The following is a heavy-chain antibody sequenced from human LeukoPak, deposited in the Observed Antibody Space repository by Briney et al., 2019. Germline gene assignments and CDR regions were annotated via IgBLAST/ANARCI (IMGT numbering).Heavy chain of an antibody. Sequence: GGSLRLSCAASGFTYSSYWMSWVRQAPGKGLGWVSAISGSGGSTYYADSVKGRFTISRDNSKNTLYLQMNSLRAEDTAVYYCAKELSSSFRTFDYWGQGTLVTVSS. CDR3: AKELSSSFRTFDY. J-gene: IGHJ4*02. CDR1: GFTYSSYW. CDR2: ISGSGGST. D-gene: IGHD6-6*01. V-gene: IGHV3-23*01.